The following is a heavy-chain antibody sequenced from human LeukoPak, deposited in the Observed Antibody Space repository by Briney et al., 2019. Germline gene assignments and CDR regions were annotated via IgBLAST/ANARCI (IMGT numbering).Heavy chain of an antibody. Sequence: GESLKISCKASGYSLTPYWIGWVRQLPGKGLEWMGIIYPGDSDTRYSPTFQGQVTISADKSISTAYLQWSSLKASDTAMYYCVRHTTIADPIDYWGQGTLVTVSS. CDR3: VRHTTIADPIDY. V-gene: IGHV5-51*01. J-gene: IGHJ4*02. D-gene: IGHD6-13*01. CDR2: IYPGDSDT. CDR1: GYSLTPYW.